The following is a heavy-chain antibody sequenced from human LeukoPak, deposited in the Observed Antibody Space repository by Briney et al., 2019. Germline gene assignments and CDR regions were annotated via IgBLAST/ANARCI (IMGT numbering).Heavy chain of an antibody. D-gene: IGHD2-2*01. J-gene: IGHJ4*02. V-gene: IGHV3-30*02. Sequence: GGSLRLSCAASGFTFSHCGMHWVRQAPGRALEWVAFIRHDGNSKHYADSVTGRFTISRDNSKNTLYLQMNSLRPEDTAVYYCAKDFCSTSCYEAYWGQGTLVTVSS. CDR2: IRHDGNSK. CDR3: AKDFCSTSCYEAY. CDR1: GFTFSHCG.